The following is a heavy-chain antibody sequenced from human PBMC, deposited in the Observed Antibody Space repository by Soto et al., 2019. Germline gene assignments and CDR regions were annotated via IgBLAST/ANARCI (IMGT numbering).Heavy chain of an antibody. V-gene: IGHV4-39*07. J-gene: IGHJ6*02. CDR2: IYYSGST. CDR1: GGPISSTSYY. CDR3: ARDGDGRMTTNPYYYNGMDV. D-gene: IGHD4-4*01. Sequence: PSETLSLTCTVSGGPISSTSYYWGWIRQPPGKGLDWIGSIYYSGSTYYNPSLKSRVTISVDTSKNQFSLKLSSVTAADTAVYHCARDGDGRMTTNPYYYNGMDVWAPGTTVTVSS.